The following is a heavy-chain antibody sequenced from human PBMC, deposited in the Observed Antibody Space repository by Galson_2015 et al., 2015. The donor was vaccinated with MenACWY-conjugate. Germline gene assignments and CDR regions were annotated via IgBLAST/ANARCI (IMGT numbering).Heavy chain of an antibody. CDR1: GFSFSSYW. V-gene: IGHV3-74*01. Sequence: SLRLSCAASGFSFSSYWMHWVRQLPGKGPVWVSRTNSDGSSTSYADSVKGRFTISRDNAKNTLYLQMSSLRAEDTAVYYCARKGPNGRPPDGFDIWGQGTMVTVSS. D-gene: IGHD2-8*01. CDR3: ARKGPNGRPPDGFDI. CDR2: TNSDGSST. J-gene: IGHJ3*02.